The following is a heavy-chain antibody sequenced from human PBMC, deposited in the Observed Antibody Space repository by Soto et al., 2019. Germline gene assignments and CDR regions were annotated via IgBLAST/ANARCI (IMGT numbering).Heavy chain of an antibody. Sequence: GGSLRLSCAASGFAFYSFWMHWVRQVPGKGLEWVARIKSDGSGTIYADSVKGRFTISRDNAKNTLYLQMNSLRAEDTAVYYCTTLYCTRFLCPNWGQGTLVTVSS. D-gene: IGHD2-8*01. CDR3: TTLYCTRFLCPN. J-gene: IGHJ4*02. V-gene: IGHV3-74*01. CDR1: GFAFYSFW. CDR2: IKSDGSGT.